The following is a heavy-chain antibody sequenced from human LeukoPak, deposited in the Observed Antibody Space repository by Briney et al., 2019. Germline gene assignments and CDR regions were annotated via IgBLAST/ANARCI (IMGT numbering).Heavy chain of an antibody. CDR1: GFTFSSYW. D-gene: IGHD4-17*01. V-gene: IGHV3-7*05. CDR2: IKQDASEI. J-gene: IGHJ6*02. Sequence: GGSLRLSCAASGFTFSSYWMSWVRQAPGKGLEWVANIKQDASEIYYVDSVKGRFTISRDNAKNSLYLQMNSLKAEDTAVYYCARVREDYGDYGMDVWGQGTTVTVSS. CDR3: ARVREDYGDYGMDV.